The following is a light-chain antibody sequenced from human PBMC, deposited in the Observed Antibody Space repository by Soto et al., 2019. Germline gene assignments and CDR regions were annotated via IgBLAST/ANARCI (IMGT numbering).Light chain of an antibody. J-gene: IGKJ5*01. CDR1: QIVDSY. Sequence: EIVLTQSPATLSLSPGERATLSCRASQIVDSYLAWYQQKPGQAPRLLIYDASNRATGIPARFSGSGSGTDFTLTISSLEPEDFAVYYCQQRNTWPPTFGQGTRLEIK. CDR3: QQRNTWPPT. CDR2: DAS. V-gene: IGKV3-11*01.